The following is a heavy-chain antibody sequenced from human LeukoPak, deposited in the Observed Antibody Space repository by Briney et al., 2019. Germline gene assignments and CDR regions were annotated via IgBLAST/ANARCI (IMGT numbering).Heavy chain of an antibody. Sequence: GGSLRLSCTASGFTFSSTWMHWVRQAPGKGLVWVSRINSDGSSTIYADSVKGRFTISRDNAKSTLYLQMNGLRAEDTAVYYCAKEGFGNYYSAYFDYWGQGTLVTVSS. J-gene: IGHJ4*02. CDR1: GFTFSSTW. CDR3: AKEGFGNYYSAYFDY. CDR2: INSDGSST. V-gene: IGHV3-74*01. D-gene: IGHD1-26*01.